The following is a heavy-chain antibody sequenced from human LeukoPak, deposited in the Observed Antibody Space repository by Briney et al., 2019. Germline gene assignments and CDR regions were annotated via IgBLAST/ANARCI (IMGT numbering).Heavy chain of an antibody. J-gene: IGHJ4*02. D-gene: IGHD3-22*01. CDR1: GGSISSYY. CDR2: IYYSGST. CDR3: ARVVRYYDSSGYYCDY. V-gene: IGHV4-59*01. Sequence: SETLSLTCTVSGGSISSYYWSWIRQLPGKGLEWIGYIYYSGSTNYNPSLKSRVTISVDTSKNQFSLKLSSVTAADTAVYYCARVVRYYDSSGYYCDYWGQGTLVTVSS.